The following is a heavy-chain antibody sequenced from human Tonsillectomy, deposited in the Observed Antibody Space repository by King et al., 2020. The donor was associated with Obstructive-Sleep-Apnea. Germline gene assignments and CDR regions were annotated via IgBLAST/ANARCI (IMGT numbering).Heavy chain of an antibody. D-gene: IGHD1-26*01. CDR1: GGSISSSSYY. V-gene: IGHV4-39*07. CDR2: IYYSGST. J-gene: IGHJ4*02. Sequence: QLQESGPGLVKPSETLSLTCTVSGGSISSSSYYWGWIRQPPGKGLEWIGSIYYSGSTYYNPSLKSRVTISVETSKNQFSLKLSSVTAADTAVYYCARDGGSYGGGFDYWGQGTLVTVSS. CDR3: ARDGGSYGGGFDY.